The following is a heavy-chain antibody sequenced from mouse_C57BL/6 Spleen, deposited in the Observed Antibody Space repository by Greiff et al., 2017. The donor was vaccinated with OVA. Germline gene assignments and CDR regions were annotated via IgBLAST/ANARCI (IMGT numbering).Heavy chain of an antibody. Sequence: QVQLKQPGAELVKPGASVKLSCKASGYTFTSYWMHWVKQRPGRGLEWIGRIDPNSGGTKYNEKFKSKATLTVDKPSSTAYMQLSSLTSEDSAVYYCAITTVVATYYYAMDYWGQGTSVTVSS. CDR2: IDPNSGGT. D-gene: IGHD1-1*01. CDR3: AITTVVATYYYAMDY. J-gene: IGHJ4*01. CDR1: GYTFTSYW. V-gene: IGHV1-72*01.